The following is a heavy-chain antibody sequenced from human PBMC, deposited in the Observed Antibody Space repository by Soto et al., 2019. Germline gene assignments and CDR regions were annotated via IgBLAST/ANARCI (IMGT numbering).Heavy chain of an antibody. CDR2: IIPIFGTA. Sequence: QVQLVQSGAEVKKPGSSVKVSCKASGGTFSSYAISWVRQAPGQGLEWMGGIIPIFGTANYAQKFQGRVTITADESTSTAYMELGSLRSEDTAVYYCARDLLYCSGGSCYYYGMDVWGQGTTVTVSS. J-gene: IGHJ6*02. D-gene: IGHD2-15*01. CDR3: ARDLLYCSGGSCYYYGMDV. V-gene: IGHV1-69*01. CDR1: GGTFSSYA.